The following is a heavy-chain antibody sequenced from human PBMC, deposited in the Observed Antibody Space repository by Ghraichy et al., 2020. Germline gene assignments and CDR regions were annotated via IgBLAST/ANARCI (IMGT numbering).Heavy chain of an antibody. CDR2: ISYDGSNK. Sequence: GGSLRLSCAASGFTFSSYGMHWVRQAPGKGLEWVAVISYDGSNKYYADSVKGRFTISRDNSKNTLYLQMNSLRAEDTAVYYCAKSTNVDTAMVSYYYYGMDVWGQGTTVTVSS. V-gene: IGHV3-30*18. D-gene: IGHD5-18*01. CDR1: GFTFSSYG. J-gene: IGHJ6*02. CDR3: AKSTNVDTAMVSYYYYGMDV.